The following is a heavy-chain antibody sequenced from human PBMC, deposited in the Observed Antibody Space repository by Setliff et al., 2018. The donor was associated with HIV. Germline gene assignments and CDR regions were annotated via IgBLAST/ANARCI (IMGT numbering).Heavy chain of an antibody. D-gene: IGHD6-19*01. CDR2: INPNSGGT. J-gene: IGHJ6*03. V-gene: IGHV1-2*02. CDR3: ARGAWYTSGWHPSRYLDV. CDR1: GYTFTAYY. Sequence: GASVKVSCKASGYTFTAYYMHWVRQAPGQGLEWMGWINPNSGGTTYAQKFQGRVTMTRDTSITTAYMELSSLRSDDTAVYYCARGAWYTSGWHPSRYLDVWGKGTTVTVSS.